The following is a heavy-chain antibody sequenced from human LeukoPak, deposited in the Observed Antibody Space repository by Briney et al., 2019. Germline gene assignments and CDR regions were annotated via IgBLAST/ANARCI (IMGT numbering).Heavy chain of an antibody. Sequence: PSETLSLTCTVSGGSISSYYWSWIRQPPGKGLEWIGYIYYSGSTNYNPSLKSRVTISVYTSKNQFSLKLSSVTAADTAVYYCARLQLRYFDWLSARGRGHFDYWGQGTLVTVSS. CDR1: GGSISSYY. D-gene: IGHD3-9*01. CDR2: IYYSGST. V-gene: IGHV4-59*01. CDR3: ARLQLRYFDWLSARGRGHFDY. J-gene: IGHJ4*02.